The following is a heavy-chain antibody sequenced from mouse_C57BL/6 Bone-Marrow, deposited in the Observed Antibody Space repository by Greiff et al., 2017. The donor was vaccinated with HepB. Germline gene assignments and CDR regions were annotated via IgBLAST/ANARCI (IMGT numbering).Heavy chain of an antibody. Sequence: EVMLVESGGGLVQPGGSMKLSCVASGFTFSNYWMNWVRQSPEKGLEWVAQIRLKSDNYATHYAESVKGRFTISRDDSKSSVYLQMNNLRAEDTGIYYCTNSFTPGFAYWGQGTLVTVSA. V-gene: IGHV6-3*01. J-gene: IGHJ3*01. CDR3: TNSFTPGFAY. CDR1: GFTFSNYW. CDR2: IRLKSDNYAT. D-gene: IGHD1-1*01.